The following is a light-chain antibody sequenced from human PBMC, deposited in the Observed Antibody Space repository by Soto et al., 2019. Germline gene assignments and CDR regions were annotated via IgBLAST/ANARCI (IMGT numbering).Light chain of an antibody. V-gene: IGKV3-15*01. CDR2: GAS. CDR3: QQYNTWWT. Sequence: EILMTQSPSTLSVSPGERATLSCRASQSVGSNLAWYQQKPGQAPRLLIYGASTRATGISARFSGSGSGTESPLTISRLQSEDFGVYYCQQYNTWWTFGQGTKVDIK. J-gene: IGKJ1*01. CDR1: QSVGSN.